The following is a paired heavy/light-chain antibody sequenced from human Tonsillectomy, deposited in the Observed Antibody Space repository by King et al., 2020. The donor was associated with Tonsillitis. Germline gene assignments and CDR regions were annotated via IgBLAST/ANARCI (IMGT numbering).Light chain of an antibody. V-gene: IGKV1-5*03. CDR1: QSVSTNW. CDR2: KTS. CDR3: QQYNTYPWT. J-gene: IGKJ1*01. Sequence: DIQMTQSPSTLSAFVGDRVTITCRASQSVSTNWLAWYQQKPGKAPKLLIYKTSSLEGGVPSRFSGSGSGTEFTLTISSLQPDDFATYFCQQYNTYPWTFGRGTKVEI.
Heavy chain of an antibody. CDR1: GYSFTDHY. CDR2: INPNNGGT. CDR3: ARHLHYHSAGYFGY. D-gene: IGHD3-22*01. J-gene: IGHJ4*02. Sequence: QVQLVQSGAEVKLPGASVKVSCKASGYSFTDHYIHWVRQAPGQGLEWMGGINPNNGGTNYAQKFHGRVAMTSSASFSTAYMELRGLRPDDTAVYFCARHLHYHSAGYFGYWGQGTLVTVSS. V-gene: IGHV1-2*02.